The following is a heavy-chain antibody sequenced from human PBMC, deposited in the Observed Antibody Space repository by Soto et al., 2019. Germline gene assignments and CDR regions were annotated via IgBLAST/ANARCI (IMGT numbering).Heavy chain of an antibody. J-gene: IGHJ6*02. V-gene: IGHV1-2*04. Sequence: ASVKVSCKASGYTFTGYYMHWVRQAPGQGLEWMGWINPNSGGTNYAQKFQGWVTMTRDTSISTAYMELSRLRSDDTAVYYCARGERFGELYYYYYGMDVWGQGTTVTVSS. D-gene: IGHD3-10*01. CDR3: ARGERFGELYYYYYGMDV. CDR2: INPNSGGT. CDR1: GYTFTGYY.